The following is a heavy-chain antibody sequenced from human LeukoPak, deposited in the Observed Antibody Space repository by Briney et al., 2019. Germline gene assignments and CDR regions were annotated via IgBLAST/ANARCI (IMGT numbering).Heavy chain of an antibody. D-gene: IGHD6-6*01. V-gene: IGHV1-2*02. CDR3: ARLGIAARPGYYYYGMDV. J-gene: IGHJ6*02. CDR2: INPNSGGT. Sequence: GASVKVSCKASGYTFTGYYMHWVQQAPGQGLEWMGWINPNSGGTNYAQKFQGRVTMTRDTSISTAYMELSRLRSDDTAVYYCARLGIAARPGYYYYGMDVWGQGTTVTVSS. CDR1: GYTFTGYY.